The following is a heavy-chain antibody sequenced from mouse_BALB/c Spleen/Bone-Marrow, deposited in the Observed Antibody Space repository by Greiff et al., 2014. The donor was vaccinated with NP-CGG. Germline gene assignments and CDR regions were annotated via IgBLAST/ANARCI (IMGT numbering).Heavy chain of an antibody. J-gene: IGHJ3*01. CDR1: GFNIKDTY. V-gene: IGHV14-3*02. CDR3: TTYYGSRFTY. D-gene: IGHD2-9*01. Sequence: EVQLQQSGAELVKPGASVKLSCTASGFNIKDTYMHWVKQRPEQGLEWIGRIDPANGNTKYDPKFQGKATITADTSSNTAYLHLSSLPSEDTAVYYCTTYYGSRFTYWGQGTLVTVSA. CDR2: IDPANGNT.